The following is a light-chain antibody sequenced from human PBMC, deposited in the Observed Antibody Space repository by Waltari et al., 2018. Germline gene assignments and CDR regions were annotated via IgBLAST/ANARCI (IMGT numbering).Light chain of an antibody. CDR1: RPNIGSNT. V-gene: IGLV1-44*01. J-gene: IGLJ1*01. Sequence: QSVLAQPPSASGTPGLKITISCSGSRPNIGSNTVNWYQHLPGTAPRLLLGSTNQRPSGVPDRFSGSKSGTSASLAISGLQSEDEADYYCAVWDDSLNVPVFGTGTKVTVL. CDR2: STN. CDR3: AVWDDSLNVPV.